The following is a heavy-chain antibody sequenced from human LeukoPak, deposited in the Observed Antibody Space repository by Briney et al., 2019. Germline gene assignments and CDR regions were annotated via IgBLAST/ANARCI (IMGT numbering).Heavy chain of an antibody. CDR1: GYTFTSYG. D-gene: IGHD2-8*01. Sequence: ASVTVSCKASGYTFTSYGISWVRQAPGQGLEWMGWISAYNGNTNYAQKLQGRVTMTTDTSTSTAYMELRSLRSDDTAVYYCARVIGVHPNYYYYYGMDVWGQGTTVTVSS. CDR3: ARVIGVHPNYYYYYGMDV. CDR2: ISAYNGNT. J-gene: IGHJ6*02. V-gene: IGHV1-18*01.